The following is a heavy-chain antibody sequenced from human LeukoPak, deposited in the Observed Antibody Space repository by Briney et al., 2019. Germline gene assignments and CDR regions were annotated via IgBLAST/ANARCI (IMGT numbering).Heavy chain of an antibody. J-gene: IGHJ6*02. V-gene: IGHV3-64D*09. D-gene: IGHD2-15*01. CDR3: VRGYSFGPYGMDV. CDR2: ISDSGGST. Sequence: GGSLRLSCSASGFPFSSYAMHWVRQAPGKGLECVSAISDSGGSTYYADSVKGRFTISRDNSKNTLYLQMSSLRAEDTAVYFCVRGYSFGPYGMDVWGQGTTVTVSS. CDR1: GFPFSSYA.